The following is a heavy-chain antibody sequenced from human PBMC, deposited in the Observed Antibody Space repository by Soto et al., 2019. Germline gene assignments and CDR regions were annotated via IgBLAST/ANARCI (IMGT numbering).Heavy chain of an antibody. CDR2: VNPSSGNT. J-gene: IGHJ5*02. CDR3: ARASMYIWNDH. CDR1: GYTFTTYD. Sequence: QVQLVQSGAEVKRPEASVKVSCEASGYTFTTYDINWVRQASGQGLEWMGCVNPSSGNTVYAQKFHGRVTMTRDTSISTAYMELSSLKSDDTAIYYCARASMYIWNDHWGQGTLLTVSS. V-gene: IGHV1-8*02. D-gene: IGHD1-20*01.